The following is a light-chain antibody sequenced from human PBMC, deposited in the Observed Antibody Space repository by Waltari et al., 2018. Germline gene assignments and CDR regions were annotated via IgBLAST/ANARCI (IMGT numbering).Light chain of an antibody. Sequence: EIVMTQSPLSLPVTPGEPASISCRSSQSLLHTDGYNYLDWYLQKAGQSPQLLVYLAFHRASGVPDRFSGSGSGTDFTLKISRVEAEDVGVYYCMQAVQGLSFGGGTKVEI. CDR3: MQAVQGLS. CDR1: QSLLHTDGYNY. J-gene: IGKJ4*01. CDR2: LAF. V-gene: IGKV2-28*01.